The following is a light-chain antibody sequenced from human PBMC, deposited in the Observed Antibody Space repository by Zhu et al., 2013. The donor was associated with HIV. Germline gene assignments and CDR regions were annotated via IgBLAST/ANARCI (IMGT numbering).Light chain of an antibody. V-gene: IGKV3-20*01. CDR3: QQYGTSSLT. Sequence: EIVMTQSPATLSVSPGERATLFCRASQSFGSTFLAWYQQRPGQAPRLLIYAASRRATGIPDRFSGSGSGTDFTLTISRLEPEDFAVYYCQQYGTSSLTFGGGTEVEIK. CDR1: QSFGSTF. J-gene: IGKJ4*01. CDR2: AAS.